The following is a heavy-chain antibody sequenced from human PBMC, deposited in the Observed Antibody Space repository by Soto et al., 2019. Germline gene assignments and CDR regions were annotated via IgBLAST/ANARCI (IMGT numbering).Heavy chain of an antibody. J-gene: IGHJ4*02. Sequence: PGGSLRLSCAASGFIFSNYAMSWVRQAPGKGPEWVSSISGSGVNTFYADSVKGRFTISRDNSKNTLYLQMSSLRAEDTAVYYCVKLPEYYDSSGYSFLWGQGTLVTVSS. CDR2: ISGSGVNT. CDR3: VKLPEYYDSSGYSFL. D-gene: IGHD3-22*01. V-gene: IGHV3-23*01. CDR1: GFIFSNYA.